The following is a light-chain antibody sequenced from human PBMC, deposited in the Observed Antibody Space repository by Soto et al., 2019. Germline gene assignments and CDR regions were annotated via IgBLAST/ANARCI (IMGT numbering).Light chain of an antibody. CDR2: EVS. V-gene: IGLV2-14*01. J-gene: IGLJ1*01. CDR1: SSDVGGYNY. CDR3: SSYTSSTPYV. Sequence: QSALTQPGSVSGSPGQSITISCTGTSSDVGGYNYVSWYQQHPGKAPKLMIYEVSNRPSGVSNRFSGSKSGNTASLTISGLQAEDEADYYCSSYTSSTPYVFGNGNKVTVL.